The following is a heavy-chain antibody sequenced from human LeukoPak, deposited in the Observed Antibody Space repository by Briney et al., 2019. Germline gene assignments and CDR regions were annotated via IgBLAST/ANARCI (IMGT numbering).Heavy chain of an antibody. V-gene: IGHV1-18*01. CDR3: AREQDRFIAASGNFDY. Sequence: ASVKVSCKASGGTFSSYAISWVRQAPGQGLEWMGWISAYNGNTNYAQKFQGRVTMTTDTSTSTAYMELRSLRSDDTAVYYCAREQDRFIAASGNFDYWGQGTLVTVSS. J-gene: IGHJ4*02. CDR2: ISAYNGNT. D-gene: IGHD6-13*01. CDR1: GGTFSSYA.